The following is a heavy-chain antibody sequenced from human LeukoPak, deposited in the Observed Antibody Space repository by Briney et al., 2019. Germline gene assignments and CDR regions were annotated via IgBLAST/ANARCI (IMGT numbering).Heavy chain of an antibody. CDR3: ARAYGDYAFDY. CDR1: GGSISSSNW. D-gene: IGHD4-17*01. Sequence: SETLSLTCAVSGGSISSSNWWSWVRQPPGKGLEWIGEIYHSGSTNYNPSLKSRATISVDKSKNQFSLKLSSVTAADTAVYYCARAYGDYAFDYWGQGTLVTVSS. J-gene: IGHJ4*02. CDR2: IYHSGST. V-gene: IGHV4-4*02.